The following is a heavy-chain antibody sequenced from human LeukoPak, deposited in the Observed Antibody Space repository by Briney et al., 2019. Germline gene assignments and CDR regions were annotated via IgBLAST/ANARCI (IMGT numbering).Heavy chain of an antibody. J-gene: IGHJ3*02. CDR2: IWYDGSNK. CDR1: GFTFSSYG. CDR3: AREREDAPGAFDI. V-gene: IGHV3-33*01. Sequence: PGGSLRLSCAASGFTFSSYGMHWVRQAPGKGLEWVAVIWYDGSNKYYADSVKGRFTISRDNSKNTLYLQMNSLRAEDTAVFYCAREREDAPGAFDIWGQGTMVTISS.